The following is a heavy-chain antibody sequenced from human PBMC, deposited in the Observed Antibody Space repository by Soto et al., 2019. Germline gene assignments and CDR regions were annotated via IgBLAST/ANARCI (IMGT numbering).Heavy chain of an antibody. CDR2: VYSTKTF. J-gene: IGHJ4*02. CDR3: AGRSQWVDDF. CDR1: GGSTNDYY. Sequence: QVQLQESGPGLVKPSETLSLTCSVSGGSTNDYYWSWLRQPTGKGLQWIGYVYSTKTFNYNHNLKSRLTLSLDTSKNQVSRKLMSVTAADTAVYYCAGRSQWVDDFWGQGTLVTFPS. V-gene: IGHV4-59*01. D-gene: IGHD1-26*01.